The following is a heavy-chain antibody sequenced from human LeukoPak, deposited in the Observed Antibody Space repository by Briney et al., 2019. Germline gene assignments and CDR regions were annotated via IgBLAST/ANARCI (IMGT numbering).Heavy chain of an antibody. CDR2: INPSGGST. J-gene: IGHJ6*02. Sequence: ASVKVSCKASGYTFTSYYIHWVRQAPGQGLEWMGIINPSGGSTSYAQKFQGRVTMTRDTSTSTVYMELSSLRSEDTAVYYCARGEVIPTKNYYYYGMDVWGQGTTVTVSS. CDR3: ARGEVIPTKNYYYYGMDV. D-gene: IGHD3-3*01. CDR1: GYTFTSYY. V-gene: IGHV1-46*01.